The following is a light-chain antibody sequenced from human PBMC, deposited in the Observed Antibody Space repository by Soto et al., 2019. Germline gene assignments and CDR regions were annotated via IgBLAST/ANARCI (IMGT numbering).Light chain of an antibody. CDR1: QSISTW. CDR2: RAS. Sequence: DPRMTQSPSTLSASVGDRVTMTCRASQSISTWLSWYQQKPGKAPKVLIFRASIWASGLPTRFSGSGSGREFTLAIRSLQPDEFGTYSCQKYNRPPYTFGHGNKRAIK. J-gene: IGKJ2*01. CDR3: QKYNRPPYT. V-gene: IGKV1-5*03.